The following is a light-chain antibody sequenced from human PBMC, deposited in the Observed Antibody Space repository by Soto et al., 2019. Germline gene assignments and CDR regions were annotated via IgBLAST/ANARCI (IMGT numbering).Light chain of an antibody. CDR1: QSVSSSY. CDR3: EQYGSSPLT. V-gene: IGKV3-20*01. J-gene: IGKJ3*01. CDR2: DAS. Sequence: ELGLTQSPGTLSLSPRERATLSCRASQSVSSSYLAWYQQKPGQAPRLLIYDASSRATGIPARFSGSGSGTDFTLTISSLEPEDFAVYYCEQYGSSPLTFGPGTKVDIK.